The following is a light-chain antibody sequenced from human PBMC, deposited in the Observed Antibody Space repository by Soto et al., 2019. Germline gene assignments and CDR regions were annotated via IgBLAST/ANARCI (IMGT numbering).Light chain of an antibody. CDR3: QQYGSSYT. V-gene: IGKV3-20*01. J-gene: IGKJ2*01. Sequence: EIVLTQSPGTLSVSPGERATLSCRASQTISSHLAWYQHKPGQAPRLLIYDASSRATGIPDRFSGSGSATDFTLTISTLESEDFAVYYCQQYGSSYTFGQGTKLEMK. CDR2: DAS. CDR1: QTISSH.